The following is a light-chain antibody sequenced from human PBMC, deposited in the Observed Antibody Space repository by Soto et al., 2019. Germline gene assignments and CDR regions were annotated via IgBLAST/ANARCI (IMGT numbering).Light chain of an antibody. CDR2: RNN. CDR1: SSNIGDNY. V-gene: IGLV1-47*01. Sequence: CVLTQAPSATGIPGQKVTISCSGSSSNIGDNYVYWHQQLPGTAPKLLIYRNNQRPSGVPDRFSGSKSGTSASLAISGLLSEDQADYYCAACDDSLSGYVFGPGTKVTVL. J-gene: IGLJ1*01. CDR3: AACDDSLSGYV.